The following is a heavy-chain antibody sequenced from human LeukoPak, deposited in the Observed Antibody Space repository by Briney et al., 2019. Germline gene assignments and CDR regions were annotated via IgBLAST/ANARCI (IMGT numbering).Heavy chain of an antibody. CDR3: ARGQYSSSWYGGYYFDY. CDR2: ISSSSSYI. J-gene: IGHJ4*02. CDR1: GFTFSSYS. D-gene: IGHD6-13*01. V-gene: IGHV3-21*01. Sequence: GGSLRLSCAASGFTFSSYSMNWVRQAPGKGLEWVSSISSSSSYIYYADSVKGRFTISRDNAKNSLYLQMNSLRAEGTAVYYCARGQYSSSWYGGYYFDYWGQGTLVTVSS.